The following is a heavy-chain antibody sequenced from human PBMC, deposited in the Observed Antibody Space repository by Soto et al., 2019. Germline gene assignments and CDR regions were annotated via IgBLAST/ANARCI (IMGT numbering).Heavy chain of an antibody. J-gene: IGHJ4*02. Sequence: SQLMCLTSSVAEGSSINHDGCWTRIRKTPGEGLEWIGHIYYTGSTSYNPSLESRISISLDTSRNQFSLKVNSVSAADMAVYYCARDRSNSPDSFDSWGQGPLVTSPQ. CDR2: IYYTGST. V-gene: IGHV4-30-4*08. D-gene: IGHD1-1*01. CDR3: ARDRSNSPDSFDS. CDR1: EGSSINHDGC.